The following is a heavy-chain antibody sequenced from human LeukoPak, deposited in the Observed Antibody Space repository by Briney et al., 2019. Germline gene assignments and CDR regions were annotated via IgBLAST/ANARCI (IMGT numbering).Heavy chain of an antibody. J-gene: IGHJ4*02. Sequence: PGGSLRLSCAASGFTFSSYWMSWVRQAPGKGLEWVANIKQDGSEKYYVDSVKGRFTISRDNAKNSLYQQMNSLRAEDTAVYYCARDLGDYYDSSGQGDYWGQGTLVTVSS. CDR2: IKQDGSEK. V-gene: IGHV3-7*01. CDR1: GFTFSSYW. CDR3: ARDLGDYYDSSGQGDY. D-gene: IGHD3-22*01.